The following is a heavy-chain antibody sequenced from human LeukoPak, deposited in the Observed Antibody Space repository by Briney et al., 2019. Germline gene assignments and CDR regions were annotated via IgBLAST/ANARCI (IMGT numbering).Heavy chain of an antibody. CDR1: GFTFSTYA. V-gene: IGHV3-23*01. Sequence: GGSLRLSCAASGFTFSTYAINWVRQGPGKGLEWVSAIRPDGDRTYYANSVRGRFTISRDNSKDTVYLQINGLRVEDTAVYYCAGEQSGTRGWYTVDYWGQGTLVTVSS. CDR3: AGEQSGTRGWYTVDY. J-gene: IGHJ4*02. CDR2: IRPDGDRT. D-gene: IGHD6-19*01.